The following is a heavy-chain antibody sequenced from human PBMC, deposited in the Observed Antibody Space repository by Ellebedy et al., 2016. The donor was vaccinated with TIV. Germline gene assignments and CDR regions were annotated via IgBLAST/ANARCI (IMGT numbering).Heavy chain of an antibody. V-gene: IGHV3-23*01. CDR3: AKGTSSGFNYDRVGFEY. CDR2: INGDGTST. CDR1: GFTFGSFA. D-gene: IGHD3-22*01. Sequence: GGSLRLSCAASGFTFGSFALHWVRQAPGKGLEWLSVINGDGTSTDNADSVKGRFTITRDNSKNKLYLQMSRLRTEDTAVYYCAKGTSSGFNYDRVGFEYWGQGILVTVSS. J-gene: IGHJ4*02.